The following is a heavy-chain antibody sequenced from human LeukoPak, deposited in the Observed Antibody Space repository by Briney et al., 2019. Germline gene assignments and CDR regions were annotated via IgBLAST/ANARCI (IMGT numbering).Heavy chain of an antibody. CDR1: GYTFTGYY. CDR2: INPNSGGT. CDR3: ARTWRYCSGGSCYTWDY. D-gene: IGHD2-15*01. Sequence: ASVKVSCKASGYTFTGYYMHWLRQAPGQGLEWMGRINPNSGGTNYAQKFQARVTMTRDTSISTAYMELSRLRSDDTAVYYCARTWRYCSGGSCYTWDYWGQGTLVTVSS. J-gene: IGHJ4*02. V-gene: IGHV1-2*06.